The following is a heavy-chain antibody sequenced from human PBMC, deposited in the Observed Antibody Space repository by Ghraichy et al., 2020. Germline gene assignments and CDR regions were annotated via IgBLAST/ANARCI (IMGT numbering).Heavy chain of an antibody. J-gene: IGHJ4*02. CDR1: GFTFSSHA. D-gene: IGHD3-3*01. Sequence: GGSLRLSCAASGFTFSSHAMSWVRQAPGKGQEWVSGISGNGDTTYYADSVKGRFTISRDNSKSTLYLQMNSLRAEDTAVYYCAKEGDFWSGYWGFDYWGQETLVTVSS. CDR2: ISGNGDTT. V-gene: IGHV3-23*01. CDR3: AKEGDFWSGYWGFDY.